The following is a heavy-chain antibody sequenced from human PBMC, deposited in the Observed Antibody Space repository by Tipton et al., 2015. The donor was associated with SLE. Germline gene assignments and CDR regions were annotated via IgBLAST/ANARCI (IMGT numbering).Heavy chain of an antibody. CDR2: INHRGST. V-gene: IGHV4-34*01. CDR1: GGSFSGYY. J-gene: IGHJ1*01. Sequence: LRLSCAVYGGSFSGYYWSWIRQPPGKGLEWIGEINHRGSTNYNPPLKSRITISVDTSKNQFSLKLNSVTAADTAVYYCARSPGTARAEYFHHWGQGTLVTVSS. D-gene: IGHD1-14*01. CDR3: ARSPGTARAEYFHH.